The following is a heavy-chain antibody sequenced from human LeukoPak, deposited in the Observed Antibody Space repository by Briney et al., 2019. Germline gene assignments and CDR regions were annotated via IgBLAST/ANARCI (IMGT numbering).Heavy chain of an antibody. J-gene: IGHJ6*02. V-gene: IGHV1-8*01. D-gene: IGHD6-13*01. CDR1: GYTFTSYD. CDR2: MNPNSGNT. Sequence: ASVKVSCKASGYTFTSYDINWVQQATGQGLEWMGWMNPNSGNTGYAQKFQGRVTMTRNTSISTAYMELSSLRSEDTAVYYCARAAAAGTGYYYGMDVWGQGTTVTVSS. CDR3: ARAAAAGTGYYYGMDV.